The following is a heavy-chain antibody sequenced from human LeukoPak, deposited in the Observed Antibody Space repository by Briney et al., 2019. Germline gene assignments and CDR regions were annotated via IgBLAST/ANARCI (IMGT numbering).Heavy chain of an antibody. D-gene: IGHD6-13*01. Sequence: ASLKVSCKASGYTFTTYYIHWVRRAPGRGLEWMGWINPDSGVTESAQKFQGRVTMTRDTSTSTAYMELSRLRSDDTAVYYCARDRAAGGHNWFDPWGQGTLVTVSS. CDR2: INPDSGVT. CDR3: ARDRAAGGHNWFDP. J-gene: IGHJ5*02. V-gene: IGHV1-2*02. CDR1: GYTFTTYY.